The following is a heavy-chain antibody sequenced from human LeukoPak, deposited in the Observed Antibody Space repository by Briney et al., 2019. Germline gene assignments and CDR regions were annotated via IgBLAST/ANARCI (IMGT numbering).Heavy chain of an antibody. CDR3: ASSLAYCGGDCGDY. J-gene: IGHJ4*02. Sequence: GGSLRLSCAASGFTFSTYAMSWVRQAPGKGLEWVSVIYSGGSTYYADSVKGRFTISRDNSKNTLYLQMNSLRAEDTAVYYCASSLAYCGGDCGDYWGQGTLVTVSS. CDR2: IYSGGST. D-gene: IGHD2-21*02. V-gene: IGHV3-53*01. CDR1: GFTFSTYA.